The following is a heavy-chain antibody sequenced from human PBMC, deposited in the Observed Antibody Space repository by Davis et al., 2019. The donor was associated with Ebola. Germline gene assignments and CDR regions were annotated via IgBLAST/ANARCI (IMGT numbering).Heavy chain of an antibody. J-gene: IGHJ6*02. Sequence: ASVKVSCKASGYTFTSYDINWVRQATGQGLEWMGWMNPNSGNTGYAQKFQGRVTMTRNTSISTAYMELSSLRSEDTAVYYCARGRTVVGATTYYYYYGMDVWGQGTTVTVSS. CDR1: GYTFTSYD. V-gene: IGHV1-8*01. D-gene: IGHD1-26*01. CDR2: MNPNSGNT. CDR3: ARGRTVVGATTYYYYYGMDV.